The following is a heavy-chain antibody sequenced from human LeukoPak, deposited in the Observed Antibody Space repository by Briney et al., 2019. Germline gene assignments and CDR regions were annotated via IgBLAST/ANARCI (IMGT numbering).Heavy chain of an antibody. V-gene: IGHV3-53*01. J-gene: IGHJ1*01. CDR1: GFTVSSNY. CDR2: IYSGENP. CDR3: ARTKFWVVH. Sequence: TGGSLRLSCAASGFTVSSNYMSWVRQAPGKGLEWVSVIYSGENPYYADSVKGRFTISRDNSKNAVYLQMNSLRADDPAVYYCARTKFWVVHSGQGTLVTASS. D-gene: IGHD3-16*01.